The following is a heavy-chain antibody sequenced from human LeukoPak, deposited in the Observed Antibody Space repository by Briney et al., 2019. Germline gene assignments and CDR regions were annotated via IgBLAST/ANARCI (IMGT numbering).Heavy chain of an antibody. V-gene: IGHV3-49*04. CDR1: GFTFGDYA. D-gene: IGHD6-19*01. J-gene: IGHJ4*02. CDR3: TSDFRYSSGWLSNY. CDR2: IRSKAYGGTT. Sequence: PGGSLRLFCTASGFTFGDYAMSWVRQAPGKGLEWVGFIRSKAYGGTTEYAASVKGRFTISRDDSKSIAYLQMNSLKTEDTAVYYCTSDFRYSSGWLSNYWGQGTLVTVSS.